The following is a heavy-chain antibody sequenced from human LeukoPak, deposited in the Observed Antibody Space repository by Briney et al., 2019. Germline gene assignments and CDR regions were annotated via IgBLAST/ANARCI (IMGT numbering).Heavy chain of an antibody. V-gene: IGHV3-11*01. J-gene: IGHJ4*02. CDR3: ARDFSNKGHDY. CDR2: VSNGASDTI. CDR1: GFRLSDFY. D-gene: IGHD3-3*01. Sequence: GSLRLSCAASGFRLSDFYMTWIRQAPGKGLEYVSYVSNGASDTIVYADSVEGRFSVSKDYAKNSLYLQMNSLRAEDTAVYYCARDFSNKGHDYWGQGALVTVSS.